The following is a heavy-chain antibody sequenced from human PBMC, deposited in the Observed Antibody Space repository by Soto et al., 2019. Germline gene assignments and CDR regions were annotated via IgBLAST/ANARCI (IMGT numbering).Heavy chain of an antibody. Sequence: QLQLQESGPGLVKPSETLSLTCTVSGGFISSSSYHWGWIRQPPGKGLEWIGSIYHSGTTYNNPPRKSRVSISVDTSKNQCCLRMSSATAADTAVYYCGGLAYYYDTSGHYVDHWGHGTRVTVSS. V-gene: IGHV4-39*01. J-gene: IGHJ4*01. CDR3: GGLAYYYDTSGHYVDH. D-gene: IGHD3-22*01. CDR1: GGFISSSSYH. CDR2: IYHSGTT.